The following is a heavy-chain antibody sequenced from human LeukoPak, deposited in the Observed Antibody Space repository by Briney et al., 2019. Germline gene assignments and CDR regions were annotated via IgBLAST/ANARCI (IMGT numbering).Heavy chain of an antibody. CDR1: GASVSSGDYC. J-gene: IGHJ3*02. Sequence: SETLSLTCTVSGASVSSGDYCWSWIRQHPGKGLEWIGYICYSGSTSYNPSLKSRASMSVDTSKNQFSLRLSSVTAADTAVYHCARDTGGYSTYSSRAFDIWGQGTMVTVSS. CDR2: ICYSGST. D-gene: IGHD2-8*02. V-gene: IGHV4-31*03. CDR3: ARDTGGYSTYSSRAFDI.